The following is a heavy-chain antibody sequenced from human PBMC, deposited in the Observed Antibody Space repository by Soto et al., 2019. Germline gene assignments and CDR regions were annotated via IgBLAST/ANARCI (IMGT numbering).Heavy chain of an antibody. V-gene: IGHV3-48*03. CDR3: ARDLTGYGMDV. CDR2: IDASGTVI. J-gene: IGHJ6*02. Sequence: QATGKGLEWLSYIDASGTVIYYADSVRGRFTVSRDNAKNSLFLQMNSLRAEDTVVYYCARDLTGYGMDVCGQRPTVTVSS.